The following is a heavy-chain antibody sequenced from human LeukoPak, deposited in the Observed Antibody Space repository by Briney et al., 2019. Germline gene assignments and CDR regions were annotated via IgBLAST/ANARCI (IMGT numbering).Heavy chain of an antibody. CDR3: VKDSSGTFDN. V-gene: IGHV3-30*02. Sequence: GGSQRLSCAVSGFTFSSYGMHWDRQAPGKGLEWVTFIRYDGSNTYYADSVKGRFTISRDNSKNTLYLQMNSLRGDDTAVYHCVKDSSGTFDNWGQGTLVTVSS. CDR1: GFTFSSYG. D-gene: IGHD6-25*01. CDR2: IRYDGSNT. J-gene: IGHJ4*02.